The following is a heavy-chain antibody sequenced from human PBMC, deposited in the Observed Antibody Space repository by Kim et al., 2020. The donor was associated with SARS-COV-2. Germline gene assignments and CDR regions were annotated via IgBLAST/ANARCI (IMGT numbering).Heavy chain of an antibody. CDR2: IIPIFGTA. CDR3: ARGIAAAVLAGMDV. CDR1: GGTFSSYA. V-gene: IGHV1-69*13. D-gene: IGHD6-13*01. J-gene: IGHJ6*02. Sequence: SVKVSCKASGGTFSSYAISWVRQAPGQGLEWMGGIIPIFGTANYAQKFQGRVTITADESTSTAYMELSSLRSEDTAVYYCARGIAAAVLAGMDVWGQGTTVTVSS.